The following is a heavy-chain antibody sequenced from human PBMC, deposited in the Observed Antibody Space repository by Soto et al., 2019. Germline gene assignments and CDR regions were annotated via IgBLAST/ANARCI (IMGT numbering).Heavy chain of an antibody. J-gene: IGHJ5*02. CDR2: IYARGTT. D-gene: IGHD2-8*02. Sequence: EVQLVESGGGLVQPGGSLRLSCAASGFTVSNNYMTWVRQAPGRGLEWISIIYARGTTYYADSVKGRFTISRDNPDNTLYLQMNSLRAEDTAMYYCARERDTTGDILRSWGQGTLVTVSS. CDR1: GFTVSNNY. CDR3: ARERDTTGDILRS. V-gene: IGHV3-53*01.